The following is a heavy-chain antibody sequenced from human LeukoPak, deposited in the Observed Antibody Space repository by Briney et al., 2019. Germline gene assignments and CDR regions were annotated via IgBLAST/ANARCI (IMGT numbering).Heavy chain of an antibody. D-gene: IGHD3-9*01. Sequence: GRSLRLSCAASGFTFSRHGMHWVRPAPGKGLEWVAVISYDGSNKHYADSVKGRFTSSRDKSKNTLYLQMNSLRAEDTAVYYCARDDYDILTGYYQKGGFDYWGQGTLVTASP. J-gene: IGHJ4*02. V-gene: IGHV3-30*03. CDR3: ARDDYDILTGYYQKGGFDY. CDR2: ISYDGSNK. CDR1: GFTFSRHG.